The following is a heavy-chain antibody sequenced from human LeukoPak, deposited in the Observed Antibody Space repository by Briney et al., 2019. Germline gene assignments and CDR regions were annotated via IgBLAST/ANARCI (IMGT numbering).Heavy chain of an antibody. CDR1: GFTFSDYY. CDR2: ISSSSSPI. J-gene: IGHJ4*02. Sequence: GGSLRLSCAASGFTFSDYYMNWIRQAPGKGLEWVSYISSSSSPIYYGDSVKGRFTIFRDNAKNSLYLQMNSLRAEDTAVYYCARGRLYGPDYWGQGTLVTVSS. CDR3: ARGRLYGPDY. D-gene: IGHD4-17*01. V-gene: IGHV3-11*04.